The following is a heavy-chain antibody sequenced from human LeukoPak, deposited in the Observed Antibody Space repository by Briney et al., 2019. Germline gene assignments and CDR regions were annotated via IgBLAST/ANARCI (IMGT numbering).Heavy chain of an antibody. Sequence: NASETLSLTCTVSGGSISSYYWSWIRQPAGKGLEWIGRIYTSGSTNYNPSLKSRVTISVDTSKNQFSLKLSSVTAADTAVYYCARDSAAAGIDYWGQGTLVTVSS. CDR2: IYTSGST. CDR1: GGSISSYY. V-gene: IGHV4-4*07. J-gene: IGHJ4*02. D-gene: IGHD6-13*01. CDR3: ARDSAAAGIDY.